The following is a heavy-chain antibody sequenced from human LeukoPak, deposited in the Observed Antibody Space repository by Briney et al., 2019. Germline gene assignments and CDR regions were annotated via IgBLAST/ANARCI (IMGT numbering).Heavy chain of an antibody. V-gene: IGHV6-1*01. Sequence: PSQTLSLTCAISGDSVSSNSVTWNWIRQSPSRGLEWLGRTYYRSMWYNDYAVSVRGRITVNPDTFKNQFSLHLNSVTPEDTAVYYCARRLTQYDCFDPWGQGILVTVSS. CDR2: TYYRSMWYN. J-gene: IGHJ5*02. CDR1: GDSVSSNSVT. D-gene: IGHD2-2*01. CDR3: ARRLTQYDCFDP.